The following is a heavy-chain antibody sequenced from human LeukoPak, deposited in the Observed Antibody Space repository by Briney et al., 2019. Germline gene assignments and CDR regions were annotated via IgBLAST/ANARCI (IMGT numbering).Heavy chain of an antibody. CDR1: GYTFTSYD. V-gene: IGHV1-8*03. Sequence: ASVKVSCKASGYTFTSYDINWVRQATGQGLEWMGWMNPNSGNTGYAQKFQGRVTITRNTSISTAYMELSSLRSEDTAVYYCARQVVPAAIIWFDPWGQGTLVTVSS. D-gene: IGHD2-2*02. J-gene: IGHJ5*02. CDR2: MNPNSGNT. CDR3: ARQVVPAAIIWFDP.